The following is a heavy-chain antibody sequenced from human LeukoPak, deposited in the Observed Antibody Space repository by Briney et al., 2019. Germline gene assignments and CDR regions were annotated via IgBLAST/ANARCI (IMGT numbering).Heavy chain of an antibody. CDR3: ARDGTYYDFWSGFYWLDY. D-gene: IGHD3-3*01. CDR2: IKQDGSEK. Sequence: GGSLRLSCAASGLTFSSYWMSWVRQAPGKGLEWVANIKQDGSEKYYVDSVKGRFTISRDNAKNSLYLQMNSLRAEDTAVYYCARDGTYYDFWSGFYWLDYWGQGTLVTVSS. CDR1: GLTFSSYW. J-gene: IGHJ4*02. V-gene: IGHV3-7*01.